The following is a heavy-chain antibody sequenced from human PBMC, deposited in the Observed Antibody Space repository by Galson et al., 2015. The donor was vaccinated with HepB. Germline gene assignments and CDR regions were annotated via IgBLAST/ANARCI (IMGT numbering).Heavy chain of an antibody. D-gene: IGHD6-19*01. CDR2: INPSGGST. CDR1: GYAFTSYY. V-gene: IGHV1-46*01. Sequence: SVKVSCKASGYAFTSYYMHWVRQAPGQGLEWMGIINPSGGSTSYAQKFQGRVTMTTDTSTSTAYMELRSLRSDDTAVYYCARDRPPYGSGWYWFDPWGQGTLVTVSS. J-gene: IGHJ5*02. CDR3: ARDRPPYGSGWYWFDP.